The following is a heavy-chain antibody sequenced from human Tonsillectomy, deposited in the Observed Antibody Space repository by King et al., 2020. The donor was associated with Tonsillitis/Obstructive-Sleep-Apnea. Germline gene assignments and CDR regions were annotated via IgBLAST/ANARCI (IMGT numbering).Heavy chain of an antibody. CDR1: GGTVSSYV. D-gene: IGHD3-3*01. V-gene: IGHV1-69*10. CDR3: ASGRCDDFPSVWADS. CDR2: IIPILGIA. J-gene: IGHJ4*02. Sequence: QLVQSGAEVKKPGSSVKVSCKASGGTVSSYVISWVRQAPRQGLEWVGGIIPILGIANYAKKFQGRVPISADKSTSTAYMDLSSLTAEDTAVYYCASGRCDDFPSVWADSWGQGTLFTVSS.